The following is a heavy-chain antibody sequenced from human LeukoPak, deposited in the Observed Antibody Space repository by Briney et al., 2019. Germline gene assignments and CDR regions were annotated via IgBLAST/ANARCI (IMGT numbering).Heavy chain of an antibody. V-gene: IGHV3-9*01. Sequence: GGSLRLSCAASGFTFGGYWMHWVRQAPGKGLEWVSGISWNGGSIGYADSVKGRFTISRDNSKNTLYLQMNSLRAEDTAVYNCAKRDGSGSRAYYYYGMDVWGQGTTVTVSS. CDR3: AKRDGSGSRAYYYYGMDV. D-gene: IGHD3-10*01. CDR2: ISWNGGSI. J-gene: IGHJ6*02. CDR1: GFTFGGYW.